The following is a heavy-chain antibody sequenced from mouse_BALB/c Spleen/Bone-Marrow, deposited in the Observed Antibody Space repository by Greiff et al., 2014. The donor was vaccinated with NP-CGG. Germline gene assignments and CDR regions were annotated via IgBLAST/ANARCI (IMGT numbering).Heavy chain of an antibody. CDR2: IYPANGNT. D-gene: IGHD1-3*01. J-gene: IGHJ3*01. V-gene: IGHV14-3*02. CDR3: ARSPGEVNY. CDR1: GFNIIYAY. Sequence: VQLQQSGAELVKPGASVKLSCTASGFNIIYAYIHWVKRRPEQGLEWIGRIYPANGNTNYDLKFQGKATITADTSSNTAYLHLNSLTSEDSAVYYCARSPGEVNYWGQGTLVTVSA.